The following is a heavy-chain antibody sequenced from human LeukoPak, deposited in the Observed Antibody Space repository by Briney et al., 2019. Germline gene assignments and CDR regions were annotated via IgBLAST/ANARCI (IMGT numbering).Heavy chain of an antibody. V-gene: IGHV3-21*01. Sequence: GGSLRLSCAASGFTFSSYSMNWVRQAPGKGLEWVSSISSSSSYIYYADSVKGRFIISRDNAKNSLYLQMNSLKAEDTAVYCCARGGYGDYMGDCGQGTVVTVSS. CDR2: ISSSSSYI. CDR1: GFTFSSYS. D-gene: IGHD4-17*01. CDR3: ARGGYGDYMGD. J-gene: IGHJ4*02.